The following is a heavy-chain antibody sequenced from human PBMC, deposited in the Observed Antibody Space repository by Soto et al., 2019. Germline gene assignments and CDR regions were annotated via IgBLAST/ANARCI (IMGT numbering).Heavy chain of an antibody. J-gene: IGHJ4*02. Sequence: PLETLSLICTVSGGSVSSGSYYWSWIRQPPGKGLEWIGYIYYSGSTNYNPSLKSRVTISVDTSKNQFSLKLSSVTAADTAVYYCARTPLRVGATSYFDYWGQGTLVTVSS. CDR1: GGSVSSGSYY. D-gene: IGHD1-26*01. CDR2: IYYSGST. CDR3: ARTPLRVGATSYFDY. V-gene: IGHV4-61*01.